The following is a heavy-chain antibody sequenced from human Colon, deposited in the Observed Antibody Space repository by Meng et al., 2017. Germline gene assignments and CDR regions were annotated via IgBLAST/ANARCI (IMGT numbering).Heavy chain of an antibody. J-gene: IGHJ5*02. CDR1: GLNIGIYT. V-gene: IGHV3-30*01. Sequence: QVQVVESGGGMVQSGGSLRLSCAVSGLNIGIYTMHWVRQAPGKGLEWVSVISYNGGHIYYADSVKGRFTISRDNSRSSVYLQMNSLRDEDTAVYYCASHGGGAWGLGTLVTVSS. CDR3: ASHGGGA. D-gene: IGHD3-10*01. CDR2: ISYNGGHI.